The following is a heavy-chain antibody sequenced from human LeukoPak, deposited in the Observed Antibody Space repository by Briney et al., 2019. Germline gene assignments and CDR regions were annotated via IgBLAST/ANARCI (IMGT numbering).Heavy chain of an antibody. CDR3: ARTMVRGVIIGRPFDY. J-gene: IGHJ4*02. CDR2: INHSGS. CDR1: GGSFSNYY. D-gene: IGHD3-10*01. V-gene: IGHV4-34*01. Sequence: SETLSLTCAVYGGSFSNYYWNWIRQPPGKVLEWIGEINHSGSTISVDTSKNQFSLRLSSVTAADTAVYYCARTMVRGVIIGRPFDYWGQGTLVTVSS.